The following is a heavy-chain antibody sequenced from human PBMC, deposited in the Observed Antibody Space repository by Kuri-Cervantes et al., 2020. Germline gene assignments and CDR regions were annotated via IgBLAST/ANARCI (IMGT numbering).Heavy chain of an antibody. Sequence: ESLKISCAVYGGSFSGYYWSWIRQPPGKGLEWIGEINHSGSTYYNPSLKSRVTISVDTSKNQFSLKLSSVTAADTAVYYCARHDVGSYYFDYWGQGTLVTVSS. V-gene: IGHV4-34*01. CDR3: ARHDVGSYYFDY. CDR2: INHSGST. J-gene: IGHJ4*02. CDR1: GGSFSGYY. D-gene: IGHD1-26*01.